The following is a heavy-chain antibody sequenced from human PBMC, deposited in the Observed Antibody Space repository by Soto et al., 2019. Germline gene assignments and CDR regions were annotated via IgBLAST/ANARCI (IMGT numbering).Heavy chain of an antibody. CDR1: GGTFSDFT. CDR2: VIPILAAS. D-gene: IGHD5-18*01. CDR3: ANRYGNGSFAYFEN. J-gene: IGHJ4*02. Sequence: QVQLVQSGAEVKKPGSSVKVSCTASGGTFSDFTISWVRQAPGQGLEWVGRVIPILAASTYARKFQGRATITADKATRTAYMELSSLRSEDTAVYYCANRYGNGSFAYFENWGQGTQVTVSS. V-gene: IGHV1-69*08.